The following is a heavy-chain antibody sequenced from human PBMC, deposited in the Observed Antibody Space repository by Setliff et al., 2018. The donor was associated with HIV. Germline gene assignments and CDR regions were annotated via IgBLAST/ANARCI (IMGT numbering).Heavy chain of an antibody. CDR3: AHRRGGDRGTNNWFDP. Sequence: GSGPTLVNPTQTLTLTCNFSGFSFTTSGVAVGWIRQPPGKALEWLALIYWDDEKRYVPSLQSRLSITKDPSENQVVLTMTNMDPVDTATYYCAHRRGGDRGTNNWFDPWGQGALVTVSS. CDR2: IYWDDEK. V-gene: IGHV2-5*05. D-gene: IGHD1-1*01. J-gene: IGHJ5*02. CDR1: GFSFTTSGVA.